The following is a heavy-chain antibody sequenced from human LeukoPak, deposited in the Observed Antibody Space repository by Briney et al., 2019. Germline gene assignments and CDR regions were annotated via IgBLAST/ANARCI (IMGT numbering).Heavy chain of an antibody. J-gene: IGHJ4*02. V-gene: IGHV4-34*01. CDR1: GGPFSGYF. D-gene: IGHD3-10*01. CDR2: IHNSGTT. CDR3: ARRYYYNLGSFPFDF. Sequence: PSETLSLTCAVSGGPFSGYFWSWIRQSSGKGLEWIGDIHNSGTTNYNPSLNSRVTISEDTSKNQFYLNLSSVTAADTAVYYCARRYYYNLGSFPFDFWGQGTLVTVSS.